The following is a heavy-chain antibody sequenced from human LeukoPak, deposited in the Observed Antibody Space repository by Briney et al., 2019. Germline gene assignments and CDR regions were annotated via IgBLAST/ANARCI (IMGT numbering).Heavy chain of an antibody. CDR1: GFTVSSNY. J-gene: IGHJ4*02. D-gene: IGHD3-16*02. CDR3: AKVRMITFGGVIVNPYYFDY. Sequence: GGPLRLSCAASGFTVSSNYMSWVRQAPGKGLEWVSVIYSGGSTYYADSVKGRFTISRDNSKNTLYLQMNSLRAEDTAVYYCAKVRMITFGGVIVNPYYFDYWGQGTLVTVSS. V-gene: IGHV3-53*01. CDR2: IYSGGST.